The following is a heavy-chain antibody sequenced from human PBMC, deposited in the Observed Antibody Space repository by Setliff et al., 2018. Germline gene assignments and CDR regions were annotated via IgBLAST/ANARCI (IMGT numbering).Heavy chain of an antibody. D-gene: IGHD1-26*01. Sequence: GGSLSLSCVGSGYTFSTYSMVWFRQAPGKGLQWVSGILGGGGNGGRGTIYADSVRGRFIISRDNSKNTLYLHMNSLRAEDTALYYCAKDRVPDNIWDFDSWGPGTLVTVSS. V-gene: IGHV3-23*01. CDR2: ILGGGGNGGRGT. CDR1: GYTFSTYS. CDR3: AKDRVPDNIWDFDS. J-gene: IGHJ5*01.